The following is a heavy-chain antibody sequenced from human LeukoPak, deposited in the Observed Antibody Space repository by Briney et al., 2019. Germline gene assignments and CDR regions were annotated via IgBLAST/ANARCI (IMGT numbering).Heavy chain of an antibody. V-gene: IGHV3-74*01. CDR2: INSDGTTT. CDR1: GFTFSGYW. CDR3: ARGNYYGMDV. J-gene: IGHJ6*02. Sequence: GSLRLSCAASGFTFSGYWMHWVRQAPGKGLLWVSRINSDGTTTYYADSVKGRFTISRDNAKNTLYLQMNSLRAEDTAVYYCARGNYYGMDVWGQGTTVTVPS.